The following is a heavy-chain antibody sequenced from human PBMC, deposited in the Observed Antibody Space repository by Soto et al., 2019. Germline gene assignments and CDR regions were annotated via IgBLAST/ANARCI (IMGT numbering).Heavy chain of an antibody. CDR3: ARWNGFGDS. CDR1: GFSLGPYG. Sequence: GGSLRLSCAVSGFSLGPYGVTWVRQTPEKGLEWVTGFSGGSGAIFYADSVRGRFTISRDSSTAYLQMNNLRPEDTAVYFCARWNGFGDSWGQGSLVTVSA. D-gene: IGHD1-1*01. V-gene: IGHV3-23*01. CDR2: FSGGSGAI. J-gene: IGHJ4*02.